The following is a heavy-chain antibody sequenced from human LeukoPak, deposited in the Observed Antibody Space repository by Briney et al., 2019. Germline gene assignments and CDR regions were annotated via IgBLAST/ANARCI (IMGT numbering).Heavy chain of an antibody. CDR2: ISGSGGST. D-gene: IGHD3-22*01. V-gene: IGHV3-23*01. CDR1: GFTFSSYA. J-gene: IGHJ4*02. CDR3: AKRQDSSGYSDYFDY. Sequence: GGSLRLSCAASGFTFSSYAMSWVRQAPGKGLEWVSAISGSGGSTYYADSVKGRFTISRDNSKNTLYLQMNSLRAEDTAVYYCAKRQDSSGYSDYFDYWGQGTLVTVSS.